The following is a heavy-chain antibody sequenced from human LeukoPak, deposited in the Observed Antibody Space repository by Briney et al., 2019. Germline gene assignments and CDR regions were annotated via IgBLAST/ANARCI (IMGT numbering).Heavy chain of an antibody. Sequence: PVKVSCKASGGTFSNYAINWVRQAPGPGLEWMGGIIPLFGTANYAQKFQGGVTITADESTSTVYMELNSLKSEDTAVYYCARGWDYDSGGRPTAYVYWGQGTLVTVSS. J-gene: IGHJ4*02. CDR3: ARGWDYDSGGRPTAYVY. CDR2: IIPLFGTA. D-gene: IGHD3-22*01. CDR1: GGTFSNYA. V-gene: IGHV1-69*13.